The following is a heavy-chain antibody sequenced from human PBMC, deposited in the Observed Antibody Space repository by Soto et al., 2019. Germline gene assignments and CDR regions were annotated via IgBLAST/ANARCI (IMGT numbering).Heavy chain of an antibody. D-gene: IGHD7-27*01. V-gene: IGHV3-9*01. J-gene: IGHJ4*02. CDR2: ISWNSGSI. CDR3: AKSRNKLPGAIVY. Sequence: EVQLVESGGGLVQPGRSLRLSCAASGFTFDDYAMHWVRQATGKGLEWVSGISWNSGSIGYPDAVKGRFTISRDNDKRSLYLKMNILRAENTALYYCAKSRNKLPGAIVYWGQVTLVTPSS. CDR1: GFTFDDYA.